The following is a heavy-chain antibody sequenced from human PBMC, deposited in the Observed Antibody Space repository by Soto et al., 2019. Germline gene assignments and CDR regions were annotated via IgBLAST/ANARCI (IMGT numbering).Heavy chain of an antibody. Sequence: QVQLVQSGAEVKKPGSSVKVSCKASGGTFSSYAISWVRQAPGQGLEWMGGIIPIFGTANYAQKFQGRVTITADESTRKAYMELSSLRSEDTAVYYCATKSGRSKVATIIDWFGPWGQGTLVTVSS. V-gene: IGHV1-69*01. CDR1: GGTFSSYA. CDR2: IIPIFGTA. D-gene: IGHD5-12*01. J-gene: IGHJ5*02. CDR3: ATKSGRSKVATIIDWFGP.